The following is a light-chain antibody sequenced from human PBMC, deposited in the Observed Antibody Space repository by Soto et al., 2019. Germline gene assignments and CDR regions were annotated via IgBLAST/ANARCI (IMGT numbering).Light chain of an antibody. V-gene: IGKV3-20*01. Sequence: EIVLTQSPGTLSLSPGERATLSCRASQSVSSSYLAWYQHKLGQAPRLLIYGASSRATGIPERFSGSVSETDFTLSISRLEPEDFAVYYCQHYGNSPLTFGQGTRLEIK. J-gene: IGKJ5*01. CDR2: GAS. CDR1: QSVSSSY. CDR3: QHYGNSPLT.